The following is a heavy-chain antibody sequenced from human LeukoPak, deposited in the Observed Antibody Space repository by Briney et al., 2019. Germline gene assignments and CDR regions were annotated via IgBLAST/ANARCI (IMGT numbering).Heavy chain of an antibody. J-gene: IGHJ4*02. CDR2: IASDGSST. D-gene: IGHD4-23*01. CDR1: GFTFSSYW. V-gene: IGHV3-74*01. Sequence: PGGSLRLSCAASGFTFSSYWMNWVRQAPGKGLVWASRIASDGSSTTYADSGKGRFSISRDNAKNTLYPQMNSLRVEDTAVYYCARGRPHGNDYWGQGTLVTVSS. CDR3: ARGRPHGNDY.